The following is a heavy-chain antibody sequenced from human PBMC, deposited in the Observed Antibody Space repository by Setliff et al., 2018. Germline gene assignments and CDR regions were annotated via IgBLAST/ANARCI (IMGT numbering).Heavy chain of an antibody. V-gene: IGHV4-4*02. D-gene: IGHD3-3*01. CDR2: IYHSWST. CDR3: ARMSGFQYMDV. CDR1: GGSISSPNW. Sequence: SETLSLTCAVSGGSISSPNWWNWVRQPPGKGLEWIGEIYHSWSTNYNPSLKSRVTISLDTSNNQFSLSLSSVTAADTAVYYCARMSGFQYMDVWGKGTTVTVSS. J-gene: IGHJ6*03.